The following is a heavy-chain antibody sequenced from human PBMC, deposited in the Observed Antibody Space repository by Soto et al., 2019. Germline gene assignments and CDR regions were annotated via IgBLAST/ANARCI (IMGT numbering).Heavy chain of an antibody. D-gene: IGHD1-26*01. CDR2: INTGNDNT. CDR3: ARDLAVGPAYFFDY. J-gene: IGHJ4*02. V-gene: IGHV1-3*04. CDR1: RYIFPTYT. Sequence: ASVKVSCKACRYIFPTYTIHWVRQAPGQSLEWRGWINTGNDNTEYSQKFQGRITLTRDTSASTAYMDLSSLRSEDTAVYYCARDLAVGPAYFFDYWGQGTPVTVSS.